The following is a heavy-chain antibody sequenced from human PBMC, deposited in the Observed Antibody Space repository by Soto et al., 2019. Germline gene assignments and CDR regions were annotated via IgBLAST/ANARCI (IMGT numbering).Heavy chain of an antibody. D-gene: IGHD6-13*01. J-gene: IGHJ4*02. CDR3: AKDRRHSSSFDY. CDR2: ISSSGSTI. Sequence: GGSLRLSCAASGFTFSDYYMSWIRQAPGKGLEWVSYISSSGSTIYYADSVKGRFTISRDNSKNTLYLQMNSLRAEDTAVYYCAKDRRHSSSFDYWGQGTLVTVSS. CDR1: GFTFSDYY. V-gene: IGHV3-11*04.